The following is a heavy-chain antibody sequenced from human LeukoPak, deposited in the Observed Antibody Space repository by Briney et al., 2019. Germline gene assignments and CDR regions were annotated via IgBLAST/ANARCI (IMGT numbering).Heavy chain of an antibody. CDR3: APSPCSGDSCYRFDF. V-gene: IGHV4-4*02. Sequence: SETLSLTCAVSGASISSSYWWSWVRQPPGKGLEWIGEIHHSGSTKYNPSLKSRVTISVGKSKNQFSLKLSSVTAADTAVYYCAPSPCSGDSCYRFDFWGQGTQVTVSS. D-gene: IGHD2-15*01. J-gene: IGHJ4*02. CDR2: IHHSGST. CDR1: GASISSSYW.